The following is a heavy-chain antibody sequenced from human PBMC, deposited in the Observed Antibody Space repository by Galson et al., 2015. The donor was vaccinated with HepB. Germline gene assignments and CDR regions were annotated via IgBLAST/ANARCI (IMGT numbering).Heavy chain of an antibody. CDR3: ARQRGYYDYVWGSYPDDAFDI. V-gene: IGHV7-4-1*02. CDR1: GYTFTSYA. Sequence: SVKVSCKASGYTFTSYAMNWVRQAPGQGLEWMGWINTNTGNPTYAQGFTGRFVFSLDTSVSTAYLQISSLKAEDTAVYYCARQRGYYDYVWGSYPDDAFDIWGQGTMVTVSS. J-gene: IGHJ3*02. D-gene: IGHD3-16*02. CDR2: INTNTGNP.